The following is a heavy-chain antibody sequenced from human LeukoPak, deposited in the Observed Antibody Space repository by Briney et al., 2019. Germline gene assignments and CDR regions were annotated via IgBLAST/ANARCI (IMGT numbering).Heavy chain of an antibody. CDR2: INHSGST. V-gene: IGHV4-34*01. CDR1: GGSFSGYY. CDR3: ARDHDFWSGYYRTFDY. Sequence: SETLSLTCAVYGGSFSGYYWSWIRQPPGKGLEWIGEINHSGSTNYNPSLKSRVTISVDTSKNRFSLKLSSVTAADTAVYYCARDHDFWSGYYRTFDYWGQGTLVTVSS. D-gene: IGHD3-3*01. J-gene: IGHJ4*02.